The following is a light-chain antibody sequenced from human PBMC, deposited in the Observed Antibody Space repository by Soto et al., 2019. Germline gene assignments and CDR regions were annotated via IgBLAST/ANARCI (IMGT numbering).Light chain of an antibody. CDR1: SSDVGGYDS. V-gene: IGLV2-14*03. J-gene: IGLJ7*01. Sequence: QSALTQPASVSGSPGQSITISCTGTSSDVGGYDSVSWYQQHPGKAPQLMIFDVSNRPSGVSSRFSGSKSGNTASLSISGRQTEDEAKYYCSSYTSSSSRVFGGGTQLTVL. CDR2: DVS. CDR3: SSYTSSSSRV.